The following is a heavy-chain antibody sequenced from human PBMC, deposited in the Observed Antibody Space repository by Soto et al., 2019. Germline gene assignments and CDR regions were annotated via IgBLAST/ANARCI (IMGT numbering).Heavy chain of an antibody. D-gene: IGHD3-10*01. CDR2: IYYSGST. CDR3: TTQGFGVLHGLVDV. V-gene: IGHV4-30-4*01. CDR1: GGSISSGDYY. Sequence: SETLSLTCTVSGGSISSGDYYWSWIRQPPGKGLEWIGYIYYSGSTNYNPSLKSRVTISVDTSKNQCSLELTSVIAADAAVYYCTTQGFGVLHGLVDVWGQGTTVTVSS. J-gene: IGHJ6*02.